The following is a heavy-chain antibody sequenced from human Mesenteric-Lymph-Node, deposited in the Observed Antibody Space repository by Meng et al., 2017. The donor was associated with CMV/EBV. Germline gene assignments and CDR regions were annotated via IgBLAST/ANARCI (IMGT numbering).Heavy chain of an antibody. V-gene: IGHV4-34*01. J-gene: IGHJ5*02. Sequence: TLSLTCAVYGGSFSGYYWSWIRQPPGKGLEWIGEINNSGSTNYNPSLKSRVTISVDTSKNQFSLKLSSVTAADTAVYYCARAPRWFDPWGQGTLVTVSS. CDR3: ARAPRWFDP. CDR2: INNSGST. CDR1: GGSFSGYY.